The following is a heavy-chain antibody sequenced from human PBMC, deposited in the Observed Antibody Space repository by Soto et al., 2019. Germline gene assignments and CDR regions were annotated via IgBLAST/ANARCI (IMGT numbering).Heavy chain of an antibody. Sequence: SETLSLTCTVSGGSISSGDYYWSWIRQPPGKGLEWIGYIYYSGSTYYNPSLKSRVTISVDTSKNQFSLKLSSVTAADTAVYYCASTIVVVTAIYFDYWGQGTLVTVSS. CDR3: ASTIVVVTAIYFDY. V-gene: IGHV4-30-4*01. CDR2: IYYSGST. D-gene: IGHD2-21*02. CDR1: GGSISSGDYY. J-gene: IGHJ4*02.